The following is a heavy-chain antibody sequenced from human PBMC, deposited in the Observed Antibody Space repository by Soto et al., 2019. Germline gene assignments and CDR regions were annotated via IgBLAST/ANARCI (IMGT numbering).Heavy chain of an antibody. CDR2: ISGTGGT. V-gene: IGHV3-23*01. J-gene: IGHJ4*02. Sequence: EVQLWESGGGLVQPGGSLRLSCAVSGFTFSSHVMSWVRQAPGKGLEWVSAISGTGGTYYADSVKGGFTISRDNSKNALYVQMNNLRDEDTAVYYCAKDRRGAYCSGGICYSPDYWGQGTLVIVSS. D-gene: IGHD2-15*01. CDR3: AKDRRGAYCSGGICYSPDY. CDR1: GFTFSSHV.